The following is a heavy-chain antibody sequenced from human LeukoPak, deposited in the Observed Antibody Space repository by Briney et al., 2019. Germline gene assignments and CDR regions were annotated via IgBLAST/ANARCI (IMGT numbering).Heavy chain of an antibody. V-gene: IGHV4-59*12. CDR1: GGSISSYY. Sequence: RSSETLSLTCTVSGGSISSYYWSWIRQPPGKGLEWIGYIYYSGSTNYNPSLKSRVTISVDTPKNQFSLKLSSVTAADTAVYYCATDCSGGSCLGRYFDYWGQGTLVTVSS. CDR2: IYYSGST. CDR3: ATDCSGGSCLGRYFDY. J-gene: IGHJ4*02. D-gene: IGHD2-15*01.